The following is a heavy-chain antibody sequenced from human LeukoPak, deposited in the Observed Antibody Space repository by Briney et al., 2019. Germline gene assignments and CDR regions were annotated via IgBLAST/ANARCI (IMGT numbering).Heavy chain of an antibody. V-gene: IGHV1-69*13. Sequence: SVKVSCKASGGTFSSYAISWVRQAPGQGLEWMGGIIPIFGSANYAQKFQGRVTITADESTSTAYMELSSLRSEDTAVYYCARATYSGYDNDAFDIWGQGTMVTVSS. CDR3: ARATYSGYDNDAFDI. CDR1: GGTFSSYA. J-gene: IGHJ3*02. D-gene: IGHD5-12*01. CDR2: IIPIFGSA.